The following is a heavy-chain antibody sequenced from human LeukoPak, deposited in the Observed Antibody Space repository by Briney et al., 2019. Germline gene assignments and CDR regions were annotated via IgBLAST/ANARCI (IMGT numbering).Heavy chain of an antibody. J-gene: IGHJ4*02. CDR2: IYYSGST. CDR3: ARATYDGPLYFGY. CDR1: GGSISNYY. D-gene: IGHD3-3*01. V-gene: IGHV4-59*01. Sequence: SETLSLTCTVSGGSISNYYWSWIRQPPAKGLEWIGYIYYSGSTSYNPSLKSRVAISVETSKNQFSVNLSSVTAADTAVYYCARATYDGPLYFGYWGQGTLVTVSS.